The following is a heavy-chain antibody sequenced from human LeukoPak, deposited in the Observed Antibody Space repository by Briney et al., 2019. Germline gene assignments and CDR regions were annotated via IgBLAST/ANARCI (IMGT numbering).Heavy chain of an antibody. CDR2: IFGSGGSA. D-gene: IGHD2-15*01. J-gene: IGHJ4*02. Sequence: GSLRLSCVASGFTFNSYAMYWVRQAPGKGLEWISGIFGSGGSAHYADSVKGQFTISRDNSKNTVYLQLDSLRVEDTAVYYCGKTTVGYSSGRYPGWPVDYWGQGALVTVSS. CDR1: GFTFNSYA. CDR3: GKTTVGYSSGRYPGWPVDY. V-gene: IGHV3-23*01.